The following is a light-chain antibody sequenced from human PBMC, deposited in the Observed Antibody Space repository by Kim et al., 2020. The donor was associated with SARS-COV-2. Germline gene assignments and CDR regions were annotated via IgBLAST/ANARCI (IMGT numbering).Light chain of an antibody. CDR1: SSDVGGYNY. CDR2: DVS. CDR3: SSYTSSSTYV. J-gene: IGLJ1*01. V-gene: IGLV2-14*03. Sequence: QSALTQPASVSGSPGQSITISCTGTSSDVGGYNYVSWYQQHPGKAPTLMIYDVSNRPSGVSNRFSGSKSGNTASLTISGLQAEDEADYYCSSYTSSSTYVCGTGTKVTV.